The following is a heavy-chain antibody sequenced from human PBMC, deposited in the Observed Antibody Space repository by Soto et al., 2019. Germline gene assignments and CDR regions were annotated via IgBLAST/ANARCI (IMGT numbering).Heavy chain of an antibody. CDR3: ASDSSSWYFSGYYYGMDV. V-gene: IGHV3-30*03. D-gene: IGHD6-13*01. J-gene: IGHJ6*02. CDR2: ISYDGSNK. CDR1: GFTFSSYC. Sequence: GGSLRLSCAASGFTFSSYCMHWVRQAPGKGLEWVALISYDGSNKYYADSVKGRFTISRDNSKNTLYLQMNSLRAEDTAVYYCASDSSSWYFSGYYYGMDVWGQGTTVTVSS.